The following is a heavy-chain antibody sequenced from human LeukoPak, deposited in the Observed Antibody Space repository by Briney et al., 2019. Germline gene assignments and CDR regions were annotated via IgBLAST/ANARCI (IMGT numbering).Heavy chain of an antibody. D-gene: IGHD3-10*01. CDR1: VFMFSNYY. Sequence: QPGGSLRLPCVGSVFMFSNYYMYWVRQAPGKGLVWVSRIKNAGIDTIYADSVKGRFTVSRDNAKNTVYFQMSTLRAEDTAVYYCARGGYGHNMDDWGEGTTVTVSS. V-gene: IGHV3-74*01. CDR3: ARGGYGHNMDD. CDR2: IKNAGIDT. J-gene: IGHJ6*03.